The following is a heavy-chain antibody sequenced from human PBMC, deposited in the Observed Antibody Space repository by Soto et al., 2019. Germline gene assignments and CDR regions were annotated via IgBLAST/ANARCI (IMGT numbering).Heavy chain of an antibody. CDR2: IIPIFGTA. J-gene: IGHJ4*02. V-gene: IGHV1-69*12. D-gene: IGHD6-13*01. CDR3: ARWRGIAAAGAQYFDY. Sequence: QVQLVQSGAEVKKPGSSVKVSCKASGGTFSSYAISWVRQAPGQGLEWMGGIIPIFGTANYAQKFQGRVTITADESTSTAYMELGSLRSEDTAVYYCARWRGIAAAGAQYFDYWGQGTLVTVSS. CDR1: GGTFSSYA.